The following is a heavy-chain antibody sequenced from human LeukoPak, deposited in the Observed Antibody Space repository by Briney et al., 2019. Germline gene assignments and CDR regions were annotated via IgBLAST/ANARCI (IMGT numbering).Heavy chain of an antibody. Sequence: ASVKVSCKASGFTFTSSAMQWVRQARGQRLEWIGWIVVGSGNTNYAQKFQERVTITRDMSTSTAYMELSSLRSEDTAVYYCAADLWAGSYYDFDYWGQGTLVTVSS. CDR3: AADLWAGSYYDFDY. J-gene: IGHJ4*02. CDR1: GFTFTSSA. CDR2: IVVGSGNT. V-gene: IGHV1-58*02. D-gene: IGHD1-26*01.